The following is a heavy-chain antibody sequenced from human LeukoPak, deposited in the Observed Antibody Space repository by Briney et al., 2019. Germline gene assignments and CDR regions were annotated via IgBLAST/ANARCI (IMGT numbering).Heavy chain of an antibody. V-gene: IGHV3-23*01. CDR1: GFTFANYA. CDR3: AKDPNGDYVGAFDFQR. CDR2: ISGSGGNT. Sequence: GGSLRLSCGVSGFTFANYAMVWVRQTPGKGLQWVSAISGSGGNTYYADSVQGRFTMSRDNSKNTLYLQMNSLRAEDTAVYYCAKDPNGDYVGAFDFQRWGQGTQVTVSS. J-gene: IGHJ1*01. D-gene: IGHD4-17*01.